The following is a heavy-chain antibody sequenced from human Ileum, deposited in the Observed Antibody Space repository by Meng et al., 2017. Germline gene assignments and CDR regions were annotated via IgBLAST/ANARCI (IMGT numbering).Heavy chain of an antibody. Sequence: GESLKIYCAASRVTGSNYAMSWVRQAPGKGLEWVSGISGSGGRTYYADSVKGRFTVSRDNSKNMLYLQMNSLRAEDTAVYYCAKGVTCYGFDCWGQGTLVTVSS. V-gene: IGHV3-23*01. D-gene: IGHD2-2*01. CDR1: RVTGSNYA. J-gene: IGHJ4*02. CDR2: ISGSGGRT. CDR3: AKGVTCYGFDC.